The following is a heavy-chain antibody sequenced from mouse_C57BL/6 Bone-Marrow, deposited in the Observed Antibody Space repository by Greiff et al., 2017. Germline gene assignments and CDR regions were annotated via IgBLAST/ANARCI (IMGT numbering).Heavy chain of an antibody. CDR2: IWTGGGT. CDR1: GFSLTSYA. Sequence: VMLVESGPGLVAPSQSLSITCTVSGFSLTSYAISWVRQPPGKGLEWLGVIWTGGGTNYNSALKSRLSISKDNSKSQVFLKMNSLQTDDTARYYCARAYYSNYVWFADWGQGTTLTVSA. V-gene: IGHV2-9-1*01. J-gene: IGHJ2*01. CDR3: ARAYYSNYVWFAD. D-gene: IGHD2-5*01.